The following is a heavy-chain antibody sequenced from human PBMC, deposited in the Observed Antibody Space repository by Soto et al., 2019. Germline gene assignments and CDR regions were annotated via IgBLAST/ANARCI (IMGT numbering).Heavy chain of an antibody. V-gene: IGHV3-53*01. CDR3: ARDRIEAAGTPRFNYYYGMDV. CDR1: GFTVSSTY. J-gene: IGHJ6*02. D-gene: IGHD6-13*01. CDR2: IYGGLTT. Sequence: PGGSLRLSCAASGFTVSSTYMTWVRQAPGKGLEWVSVIYGGLTTSYADSVKGRFTISRDNSKNTLFLQMNSLRAEDTAVYYCARDRIEAAGTPRFNYYYGMDVWGQGTTVTVSS.